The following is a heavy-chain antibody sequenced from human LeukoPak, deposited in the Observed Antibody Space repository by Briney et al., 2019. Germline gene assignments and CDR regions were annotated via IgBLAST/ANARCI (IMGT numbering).Heavy chain of an antibody. J-gene: IGHJ6*03. CDR3: ARDTVTMVRGAVYYYYMDV. V-gene: IGHV4-61*02. CDR1: GDSISSGDYY. Sequence: SETLSLTCTVSGDSISSGDYYWSWIRQPAGKGLEWIGRISSSGSTNYNPSLKSRVTISVDTSKNQFSLKLSSVTAADTAVYFCARDTVTMVRGAVYYYYMDVWGKGTTVTISS. CDR2: ISSSGST. D-gene: IGHD3-10*01.